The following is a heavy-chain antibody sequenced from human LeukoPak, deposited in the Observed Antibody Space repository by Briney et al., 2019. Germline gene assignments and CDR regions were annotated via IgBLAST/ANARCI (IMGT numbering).Heavy chain of an antibody. CDR3: ARDRDYDILTGYFDY. CDR2: ISYDGSNK. J-gene: IGHJ4*02. D-gene: IGHD3-9*01. CDR1: GFTFSSYA. V-gene: IGHV3-30*04. Sequence: GRSLRLSCAASGFTFSSYAMHWVRQAPGKGLEWVAVISYDGSNKYCADSVKGRFTVSRDNSKSTLYLQMNSLRAEDTAVYYCARDRDYDILTGYFDYWGQGTLVTVSS.